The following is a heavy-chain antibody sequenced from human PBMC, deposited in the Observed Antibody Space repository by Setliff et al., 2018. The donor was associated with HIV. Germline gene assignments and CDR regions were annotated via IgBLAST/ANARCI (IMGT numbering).Heavy chain of an antibody. J-gene: IGHJ5*01. D-gene: IGHD1-26*01. Sequence: SETLSLTCTVSGGSISSSTYYWGWIRQPPGKGLEWIGNIHFSGSTYYNPSLKSRVTVSVDPSKNQFSPKLSSVTAADTAVYYCARTTYSGSYFNDSWGQGTLVTVSS. CDR3: ARTTYSGSYFNDS. CDR1: GGSISSSTYY. CDR2: IHFSGST. V-gene: IGHV4-39*01.